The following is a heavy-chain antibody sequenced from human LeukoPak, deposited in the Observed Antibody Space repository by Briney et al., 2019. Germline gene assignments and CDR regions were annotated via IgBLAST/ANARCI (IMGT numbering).Heavy chain of an antibody. J-gene: IGHJ4*02. D-gene: IGHD1-7*01. CDR1: GFTFSNAW. V-gene: IGHV3-74*01. Sequence: GGSLRLSCAASGFTFSNAWMSWVRQAPGKGLVWVSRIKTDGSSTAYADSVKGRFTISRDNAKNTLYLQMNSLRAEDTAVYYCASYNWNFLNDYWGQGTLVTVSS. CDR2: IKTDGSST. CDR3: ASYNWNFLNDY.